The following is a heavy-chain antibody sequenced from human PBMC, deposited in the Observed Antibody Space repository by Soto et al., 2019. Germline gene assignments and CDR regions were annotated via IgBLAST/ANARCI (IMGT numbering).Heavy chain of an antibody. CDR3: AKNVPAAISPWLDP. V-gene: IGHV3-48*01. J-gene: IGHJ5*02. CDR1: GFTFSSYS. CDR2: ISSSSSTI. Sequence: GGSLRLSCAASGFTFSSYSMNWVRQAPGKGLEWVSYISSSSSTIYYADSVKGRFTISRDNAENSPYLQMNSLRAEDTAVYYCAKNVPAAISPWLDPWGQGTLVTVSS. D-gene: IGHD2-2*01.